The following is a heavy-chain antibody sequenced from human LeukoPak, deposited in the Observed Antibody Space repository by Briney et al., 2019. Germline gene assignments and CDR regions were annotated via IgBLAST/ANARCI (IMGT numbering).Heavy chain of an antibody. D-gene: IGHD3-22*01. CDR1: GLSFSTYA. CDR3: AKIQGASSSGYYGAFDI. Sequence: GGSLRLSCAASGLSFSTYAMGWVRQAPGKGLEWVSGISASGGSTYYADSVKGRFTISRDNSKSMLHLQMNSLRDEDTAVYYCAKIQGASSSGYYGAFDIWGQGTMVTVSS. J-gene: IGHJ3*02. V-gene: IGHV3-23*01. CDR2: ISASGGST.